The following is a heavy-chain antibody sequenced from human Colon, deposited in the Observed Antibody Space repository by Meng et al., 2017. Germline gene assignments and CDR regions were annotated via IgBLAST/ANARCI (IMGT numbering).Heavy chain of an antibody. D-gene: IGHD6-6*01. J-gene: IGHJ4*02. CDR1: GGSLTNGNL. Sequence: GPGLVKTSAPRAITCAVSGGSLTNGNLWWFVPRPPGKGLELIGDNFHAWNPNSHPSLTSRVTMSLNKTKNQFPLTLTSVTAADPAVYYCSEEFPSTLAAFDSWGQGTLVAVSS. CDR3: SEEFPSTLAAFDS. CDR2: NFHAWNP. V-gene: IGHV4/OR15-8*02.